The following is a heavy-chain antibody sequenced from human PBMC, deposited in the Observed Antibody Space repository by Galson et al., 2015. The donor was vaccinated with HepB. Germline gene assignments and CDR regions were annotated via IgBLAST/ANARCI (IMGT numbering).Heavy chain of an antibody. Sequence: SVKVSCKASGGTFSSYAISRVRQAPGQGLEWMGGIIPIFGTANYAQKFQGRVTITADESTSTTYMELSSLRSEDTAVYYCAKIAAAANYFDYWGQGTLVTVSS. D-gene: IGHD6-13*01. CDR2: IIPIFGTA. V-gene: IGHV1-69*13. J-gene: IGHJ4*02. CDR1: GGTFSSYA. CDR3: AKIAAAANYFDY.